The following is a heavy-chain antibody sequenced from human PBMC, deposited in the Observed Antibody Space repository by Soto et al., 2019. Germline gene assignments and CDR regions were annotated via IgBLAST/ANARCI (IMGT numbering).Heavy chain of an antibody. CDR3: TTGFEY. Sequence: EVQLVQSGGGSVQPGGSLRLSCAASGFTFTNYWMHWVRQVPGKGLVWVSRIDGVGAGTNYSDSVRGRFTISRDNAENMLYLQMNGLRAEDTAVYYCTTGFEYWGQGTLVTVSS. J-gene: IGHJ4*02. CDR1: GFTFTNYW. CDR2: IDGVGAGT. V-gene: IGHV3-74*01.